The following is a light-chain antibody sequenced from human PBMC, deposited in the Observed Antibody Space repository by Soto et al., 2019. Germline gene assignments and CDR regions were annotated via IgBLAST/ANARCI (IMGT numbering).Light chain of an antibody. Sequence: EIVLTQSPGTLSLSPGEGATLSCRAGQSVSGSYLAWYQQKPGQAPRLLIYDASLRATGIPDRFSGSGSGTDFTLTISRLEPEDFAVYYCQQYGSSRMYTFGQGTKLEIK. V-gene: IGKV3-20*01. J-gene: IGKJ2*01. CDR1: QSVSGSY. CDR3: QQYGSSRMYT. CDR2: DAS.